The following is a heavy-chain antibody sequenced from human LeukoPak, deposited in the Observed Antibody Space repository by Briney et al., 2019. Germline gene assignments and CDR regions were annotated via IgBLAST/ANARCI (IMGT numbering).Heavy chain of an antibody. V-gene: IGHV4-39*01. Sequence: NTSETLSLTCAVSGASISSASDYWGWIRQPPGKGLEWLGSIYYGGSTYDNPSLRSRVTISVDTSKNQFSLKLTSVTAADTAVYYCARIGGGSWRNPGYWFDPWGRGNLVTVSS. CDR1: GASISSASDY. CDR3: ARIGGGSWRNPGYWFDP. D-gene: IGHD2-15*01. J-gene: IGHJ5*02. CDR2: IYYGGST.